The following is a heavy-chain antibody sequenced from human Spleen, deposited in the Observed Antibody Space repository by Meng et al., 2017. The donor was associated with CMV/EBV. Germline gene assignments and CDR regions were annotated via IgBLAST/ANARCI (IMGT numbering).Heavy chain of an antibody. J-gene: IGHJ4*02. CDR2: INPNSGGT. D-gene: IGHD3-10*01. V-gene: IGHV1-2*02. CDR1: GYTFTGYY. Sequence: ASVKVSCKASGYTFTGYYMHWVRQAPGQGLEWMGWINPNSGGTNYAQKFQGRVTMTRDTSISTAYMELSRLRSDDTAVYYCARDRDYYYGSPVYYFDYWGQGTLVTVSS. CDR3: ARDRDYYYGSPVYYFDY.